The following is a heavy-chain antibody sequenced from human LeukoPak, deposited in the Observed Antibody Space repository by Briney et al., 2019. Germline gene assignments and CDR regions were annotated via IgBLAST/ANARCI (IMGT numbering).Heavy chain of an antibody. Sequence: SETLSLTCAVYGGSFSGYYWSWIRQPPGKGLEWIGEINHSGSTNYNPSLKSRVTISVDTSKNQLSLKLSSVTAAGTAVYYCARTEASYDSSGSHSDWGQGTLVTVSS. CDR2: INHSGST. CDR1: GGSFSGYY. CDR3: ARTEASYDSSGSHSD. D-gene: IGHD3-22*01. J-gene: IGHJ4*02. V-gene: IGHV4-34*01.